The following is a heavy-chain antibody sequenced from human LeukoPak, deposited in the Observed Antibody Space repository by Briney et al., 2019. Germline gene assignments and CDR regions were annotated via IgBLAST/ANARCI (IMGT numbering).Heavy chain of an antibody. J-gene: IGHJ5*02. Sequence: GRSLRLSCAASGFTFDDYAMHWVRQAPGKGLEWVSTISWNSGRIAYADSVKGRFTISRDNAKNSLYLQMNSMRAEDTALNYCAKDLYRRSWYALDPWGQGTLVTVSS. V-gene: IGHV3-9*01. CDR1: GFTFDDYA. D-gene: IGHD6-13*01. CDR3: AKDLYRRSWYALDP. CDR2: ISWNSGRI.